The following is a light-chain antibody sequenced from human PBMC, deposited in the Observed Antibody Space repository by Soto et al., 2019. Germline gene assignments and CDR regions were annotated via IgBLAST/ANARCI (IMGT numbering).Light chain of an antibody. CDR3: QQYRSSPMYT. Sequence: EIVLTQSPGTLSLSPGERATLSCRASQSVSSSYLAWYQQKPGQAPSLLIYGAPSRATGIPARFSGSGSGTDFTLTISRLEPEDFAVYYCQQYRSSPMYTFGQGTKLEIK. CDR1: QSVSSSY. CDR2: GAP. V-gene: IGKV3-20*01. J-gene: IGKJ2*01.